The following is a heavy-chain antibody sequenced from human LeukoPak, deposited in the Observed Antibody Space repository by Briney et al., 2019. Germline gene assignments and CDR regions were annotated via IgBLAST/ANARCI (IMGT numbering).Heavy chain of an antibody. CDR1: GFIFSSYG. CDR2: ISYDGSNK. V-gene: IGHV3-30*03. Sequence: PGRSLRLSCAASGFIFSSYGMHWVRQAPGKGLEWVAVISYDGSNKYYADSVKGRFTISRDNSKNTLYLQMNSLRAEDTAVYYCAANKMDYWGQGTLVTVSS. J-gene: IGHJ4*02. CDR3: AANKMDY.